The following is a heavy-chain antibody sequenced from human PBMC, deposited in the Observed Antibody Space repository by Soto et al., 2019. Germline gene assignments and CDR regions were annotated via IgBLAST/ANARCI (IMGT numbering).Heavy chain of an antibody. CDR2: IYYSGST. D-gene: IGHD1-1*01. Sequence: QVQLQESGPGLVKPSETLSLTCTVSGGSISSYYWNWIRQPPGKGLEWIGYIYYSGSTNYNPSLQSRVTISVDTSKNQFPLKLSSVTATDTAVYCAGEGTWSNYYYYGMDVWGQGTTVTVSS. V-gene: IGHV4-59*08. CDR3: AGEGTWSNYYYYGMDV. CDR1: GGSISSYY. J-gene: IGHJ6*02.